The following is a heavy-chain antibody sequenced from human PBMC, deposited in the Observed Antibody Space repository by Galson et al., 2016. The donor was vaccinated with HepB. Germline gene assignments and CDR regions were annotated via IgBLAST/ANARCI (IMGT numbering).Heavy chain of an antibody. CDR2: INSGTTYT. V-gene: IGHV3-11*06. CDR3: AREHDGSSWFLDY. CDR1: GFTFTDYY. Sequence: SLRLSCAASGFTFTDYYMSWIRQAPGKGLEWLSNINSGTTYTNYAESVKGRFTISRDNAKNSLFLQMNSLRADDTAVYYCAREHDGSSWFLDYWGQGTLVTVSS. D-gene: IGHD6-13*01. J-gene: IGHJ4*02.